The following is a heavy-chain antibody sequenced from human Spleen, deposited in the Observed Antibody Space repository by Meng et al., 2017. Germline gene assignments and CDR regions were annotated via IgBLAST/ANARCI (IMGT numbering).Heavy chain of an antibody. CDR2: INHSGST. D-gene: IGHD4-11*01. V-gene: IGHV4-34*01. CDR3: ARGPTTMAHDFDY. CDR1: GGSFSDYY. Sequence: QVQLQQLGQGLCNPSATLSPTCVVSGGSFSDYYWSWIRQPPGKGLEWIEEINHSGSTNYNPSLENRATISVDTSQNNLSLKLSSVTAADSAVYYCARGPTTMAHDFDYWGQGTLVTVSS. J-gene: IGHJ4*02.